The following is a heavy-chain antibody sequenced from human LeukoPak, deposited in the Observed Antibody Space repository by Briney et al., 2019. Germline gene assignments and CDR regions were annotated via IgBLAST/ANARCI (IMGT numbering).Heavy chain of an antibody. J-gene: IGHJ3*02. CDR2: ISSSGTG. CDR3: ARPYYYDSSGYYFDAFDI. Sequence: GGSLRLSCAASGFTFSDYFMSWIRQAPGKGLEWLSHISSSGTGYYTDSVKGRATISRDNAKNSLYLQMNSLRAEDTALYYCARPYYYDSSGYYFDAFDIWGQGTMVTVSS. D-gene: IGHD3-22*01. V-gene: IGHV3-11*01. CDR1: GFTFSDYF.